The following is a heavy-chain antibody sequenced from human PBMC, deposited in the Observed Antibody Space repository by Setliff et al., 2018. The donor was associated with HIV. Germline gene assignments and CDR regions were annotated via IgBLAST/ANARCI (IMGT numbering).Heavy chain of an antibody. V-gene: IGHV3-23*01. D-gene: IGHD1-26*01. CDR1: GFTFAGYA. CDR2: ISGSGGST. Sequence: GSLRLSCAASGFTFAGYAMSWVRQAPGKGLEWVSAISGSGGSTYYADSVKGRFTISRDNSKNTLYLQMNSLRAEDTAVYYCAKDDVNSGSYYLGWFDPWGQGTLVTVSS. J-gene: IGHJ5*02. CDR3: AKDDVNSGSYYLGWFDP.